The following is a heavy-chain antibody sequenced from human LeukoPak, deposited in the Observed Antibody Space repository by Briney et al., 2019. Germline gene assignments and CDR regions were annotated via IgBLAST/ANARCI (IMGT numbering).Heavy chain of an antibody. CDR1: GFTFSSYS. V-gene: IGHV3-48*02. J-gene: IGHJ4*02. CDR3: VRDPHALDF. Sequence: GWALRLSCAASGFTFSSYSMNWVRQAPGKGLEWVAYIRSSGSPIYYADSVKGRFTISRDNAKNSLYLQMNSLRDEDTAVYYCVRDPHALDFWGQGTPVTVSP. CDR2: IRSSGSPI.